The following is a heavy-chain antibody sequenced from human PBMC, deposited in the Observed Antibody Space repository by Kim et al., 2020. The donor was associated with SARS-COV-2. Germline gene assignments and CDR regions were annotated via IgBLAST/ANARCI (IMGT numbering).Heavy chain of an antibody. J-gene: IGHJ4*02. Sequence: GGSLRLSCAASGFTFSSYGMHWVRQAPGKGLEWVAVISYDGSNKYYADSVKGRFTISRDNSKDTLYLQMNSLRAEDTAVYYCAKGLGGVVPAAIGYYFDYWGQGTLVTVSS. CDR1: GFTFSSYG. CDR3: AKGLGGVVPAAIGYYFDY. V-gene: IGHV3-30*18. CDR2: ISYDGSNK. D-gene: IGHD2-2*02.